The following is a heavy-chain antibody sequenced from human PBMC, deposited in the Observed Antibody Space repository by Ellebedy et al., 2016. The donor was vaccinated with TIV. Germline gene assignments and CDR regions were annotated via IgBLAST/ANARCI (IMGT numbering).Heavy chain of an antibody. V-gene: IGHV4-59*01. Sequence: SETLSLTXTVSGGSISSYYWSWIRQPPGKGLEWIGYIYYSGSTNYNPSLKSRVTISVDTSKNQFSLKLSSVTAADTAVYYCARGMVRGDLFDYWGQGTLVTVSS. J-gene: IGHJ4*02. CDR2: IYYSGST. CDR3: ARGMVRGDLFDY. CDR1: GGSISSYY. D-gene: IGHD3-10*01.